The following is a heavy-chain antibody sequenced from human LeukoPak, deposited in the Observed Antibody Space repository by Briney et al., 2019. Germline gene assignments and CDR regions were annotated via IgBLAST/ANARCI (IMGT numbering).Heavy chain of an antibody. CDR1: GYTFTGYY. CDR3: ASAPYCSSTSCYTPLNY. V-gene: IGHV1-2*02. Sequence: ASVKVSCKASGYTFTGYYMHWVRQAPGQGLEWMGWINPNSGGSNYAQKFQGRVTMTRDTSVSTAYMELSRLRSDDTAVYYCASAPYCSSTSCYTPLNYWGHGTLVTVSS. J-gene: IGHJ4*01. D-gene: IGHD2-2*02. CDR2: INPNSGGS.